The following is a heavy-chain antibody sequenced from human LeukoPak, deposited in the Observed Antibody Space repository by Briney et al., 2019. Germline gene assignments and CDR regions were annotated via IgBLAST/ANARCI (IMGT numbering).Heavy chain of an antibody. CDR1: GGSTSSYY. D-gene: IGHD1-26*01. CDR2: IYYTGST. Sequence: PSETLSLTCTVSGGSTSSYYWTWIRQPPGKGLEWIGYIYYTGSTNYNPSLKSRVTISVDTSKNQFSLKLSSVSAADTAMYYCARESGTYYGLWGQGTLVTVSS. J-gene: IGHJ4*02. CDR3: ARESGTYYGL. V-gene: IGHV4-59*01.